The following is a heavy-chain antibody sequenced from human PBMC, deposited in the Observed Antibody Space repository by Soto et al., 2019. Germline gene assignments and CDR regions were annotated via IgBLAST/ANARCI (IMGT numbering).Heavy chain of an antibody. CDR2: INHSGST. V-gene: IGHV4-34*01. CDR3: ARVTDYYYDSSGYLY. Sequence: PSETLSLTCAVYGGSFSGYYWSWIRQPPGKGLEWIGEINHSGSTNYNPSLKSRVTISVDTSKNQFSLKLSSVTAADTAVYYCARVTDYYYDSSGYLYWGQGTLVTVSS. CDR1: GGSFSGYY. D-gene: IGHD3-22*01. J-gene: IGHJ4*02.